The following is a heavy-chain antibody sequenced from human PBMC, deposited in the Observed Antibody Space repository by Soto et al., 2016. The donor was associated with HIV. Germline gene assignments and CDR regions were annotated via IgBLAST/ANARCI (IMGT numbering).Heavy chain of an antibody. CDR1: GFIFDTYA. Sequence: EVQLLESGGSVQPGGSLRLSCAASGFIFDTYAMSWVRQAPGKGLEWVSGISGSGESTYYADSVKGRFIISRDNSKNTLYLQMNSLRVDDTAVYFCAKDGMGAIGAYYFDYWGQGTLVTVSS. J-gene: IGHJ4*02. CDR3: AKDGMGAIGAYYFDY. V-gene: IGHV3-23*01. D-gene: IGHD1-26*01. CDR2: ISGSGEST.